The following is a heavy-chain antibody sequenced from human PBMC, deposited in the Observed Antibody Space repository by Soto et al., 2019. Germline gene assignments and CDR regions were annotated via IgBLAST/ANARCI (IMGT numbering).Heavy chain of an antibody. CDR2: IYGGST. V-gene: IGHV4-39*01. D-gene: IGHD1-26*01. J-gene: IGHJ5*02. CDR3: ARGFSNGGYNNGNWFDP. Sequence: PTETLSLTCSVSGASISSSDYYWGWIRQPPGQGLEWIGSIYGGSTYYNPSLKSRVTISVDTSKNQFSLRLSSVTAADTAVFYCARGFSNGGYNNGNWFDPWGQLPLVTVSS. CDR1: GASISSSDYY.